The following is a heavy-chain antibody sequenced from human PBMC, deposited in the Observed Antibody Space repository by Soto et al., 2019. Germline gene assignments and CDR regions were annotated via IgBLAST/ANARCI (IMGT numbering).Heavy chain of an antibody. CDR1: GYTFTSYA. D-gene: IGHD1-26*01. Sequence: GASVKVSCKASGYTFTSYAMHWVRQAPGQRLEWMGWINAGNGNTKYSQNFQGRVTITRDMSTSTAYMELSSLRSEDTAVYYCAATTGAGLHFDYWGQGTLVTVSS. CDR2: INAGNGNT. V-gene: IGHV1-3*01. J-gene: IGHJ4*02. CDR3: AATTGAGLHFDY.